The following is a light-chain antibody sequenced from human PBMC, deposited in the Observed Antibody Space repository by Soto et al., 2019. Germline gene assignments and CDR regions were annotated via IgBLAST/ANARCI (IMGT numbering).Light chain of an antibody. CDR3: QQSYSIPLT. V-gene: IGKV1-39*01. Sequence: AQSPSSRSASVADIVLISCRASQSIRSLLNWYPHKPGQGPKLLLYAASSLQSGVPSRFSGSGSGTDFTLTISSLEPEDSATFYCQQSYSIPLTFGGGTKVDIK. CDR1: QSIRSL. J-gene: IGKJ4*01. CDR2: AAS.